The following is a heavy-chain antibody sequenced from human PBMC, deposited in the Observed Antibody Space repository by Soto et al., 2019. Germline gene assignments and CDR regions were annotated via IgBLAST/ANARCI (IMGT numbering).Heavy chain of an antibody. CDR2: INPYNANT. D-gene: IGHD3-16*01. CDR1: GYTFTNHG. CDR3: ARDRVAGIWGDAFDI. V-gene: IGHV1-18*04. Sequence: ASVKVSCKTSGYTFTNHGINWVRQAPGQGLEWMGRINPYNANTNYAQKLQGRVTMTTDTSTSTAYMDLRSLTSDDTAVYYCARDRVAGIWGDAFDIWGQGTMVT. J-gene: IGHJ3*02.